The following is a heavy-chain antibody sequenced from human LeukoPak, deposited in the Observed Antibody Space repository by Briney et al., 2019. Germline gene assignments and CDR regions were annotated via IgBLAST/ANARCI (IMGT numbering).Heavy chain of an antibody. Sequence: GGSLRLSCAASGFTFSRYSMSWVRQAPGKGLEWVSAISGSGTTLYYADSVKGRFTISRDNSENTLYLQINSLRAEDTAVYYCAKDSGGTYFYYYYYMDVWGKGTTVTVS. CDR2: ISGSGTTL. D-gene: IGHD1-26*01. CDR3: AKDSGGTYFYYYYYMDV. J-gene: IGHJ6*03. CDR1: GFTFSRYS. V-gene: IGHV3-23*01.